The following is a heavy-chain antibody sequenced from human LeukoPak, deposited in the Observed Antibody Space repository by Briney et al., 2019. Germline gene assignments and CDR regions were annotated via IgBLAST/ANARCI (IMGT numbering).Heavy chain of an antibody. CDR2: INPSSGGT. Sequence: GSVTVSCKASGYTFTGYYMHGVRQAPGQGLEWMGWINPSSGGTNYAQKFQGRVTITRDTSISTAYMELSTLRSDDTAVYYCARDDYGRNSIWGQGTLVTVSS. CDR3: ARDDYGRNSI. J-gene: IGHJ4*02. D-gene: IGHD4-17*01. CDR1: GYTFTGYY. V-gene: IGHV1-2*02.